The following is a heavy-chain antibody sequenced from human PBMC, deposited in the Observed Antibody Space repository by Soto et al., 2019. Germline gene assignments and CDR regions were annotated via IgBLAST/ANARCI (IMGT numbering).Heavy chain of an antibody. CDR3: ARAVPIGAFDI. J-gene: IGHJ3*02. D-gene: IGHD2-15*01. Sequence: QVQLQDSGPGLVKPSGTLSLTCAVSGGSISSSNWWSWVRQPPGKGLEWIGEIYHSGSTNYNPSLTRRVPLSLDKSNNQFSLKLSSVTAAVTAVYYCARAVPIGAFDIWGQGTMVTVSS. V-gene: IGHV4-4*02. CDR2: IYHSGST. CDR1: GGSISSSNW.